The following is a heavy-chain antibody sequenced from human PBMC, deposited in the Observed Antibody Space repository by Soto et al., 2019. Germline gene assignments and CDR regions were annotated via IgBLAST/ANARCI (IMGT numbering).Heavy chain of an antibody. CDR2: IYYSGSP. CDR3: AREDYGDYLVD. CDR1: GGSISSGDYY. D-gene: IGHD4-17*01. V-gene: IGHV4-30-4*01. Sequence: QVQLQESGPGLVKPSQTLSLTCTVSGGSISSGDYYWSWIRQPPGKGLEWMGYIYYSGSPYYNPSLQSRVTISVDTSKTPFSLKLSSVTAADTAVYYCAREDYGDYLVDWGQGTLVTVSS. J-gene: IGHJ4*02.